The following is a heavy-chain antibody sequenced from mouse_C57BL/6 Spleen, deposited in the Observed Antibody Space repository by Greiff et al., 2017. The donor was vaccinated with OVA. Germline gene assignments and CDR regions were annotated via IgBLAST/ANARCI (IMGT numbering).Heavy chain of an antibody. J-gene: IGHJ4*01. CDR3: ARGMITTGFYYAMDY. D-gene: IGHD2-4*01. CDR1: GFTFTDYY. V-gene: IGHV7-3*01. CDR2: IRNKANGYTT. Sequence: EVQRVESGGGLVQPGGSLSLSCAASGFTFTDYYMSWVRQPPGKALEWLGFIRNKANGYTTEYSASVKGRFTISRDNSQSILYLQMNALRAEDSATDYCARGMITTGFYYAMDYWGQGTSVTVSS.